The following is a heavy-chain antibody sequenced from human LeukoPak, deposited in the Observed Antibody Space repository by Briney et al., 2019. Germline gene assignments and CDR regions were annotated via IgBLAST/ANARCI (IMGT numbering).Heavy chain of an antibody. CDR3: ARRMNYYDSSGSGTWFDP. V-gene: IGHV4-39*01. D-gene: IGHD3-22*01. J-gene: IGHJ5*02. Sequence: SETLSLTCTVSGGSISSSSYYWGWIRQPPGKGLEWIGSIYYSGSTYYNASLKSRVTISVDTSKNQCSLNLSSVTAADTAVYYCARRMNYYDSSGSGTWFDPWGQGSLVTVSA. CDR2: IYYSGST. CDR1: GGSISSSSYY.